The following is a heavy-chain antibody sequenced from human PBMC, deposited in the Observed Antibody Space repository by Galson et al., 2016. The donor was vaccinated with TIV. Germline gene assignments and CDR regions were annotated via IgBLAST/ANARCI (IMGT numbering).Heavy chain of an antibody. D-gene: IGHD6-25*01. CDR1: GYNFASYW. Sequence: QSGAEVKKAGESLKISCKGSGYNFASYWIGWVRQMPGKGLEWMGVTYPGNSETRYSPSFHGQVTISADKSIGTAFLQWGSLKASDTAVYYCARHSASAFPSDFDVWGQGTLVTVSS. CDR3: ARHSASAFPSDFDV. V-gene: IGHV5-51*01. CDR2: TYPGNSET. J-gene: IGHJ4*02.